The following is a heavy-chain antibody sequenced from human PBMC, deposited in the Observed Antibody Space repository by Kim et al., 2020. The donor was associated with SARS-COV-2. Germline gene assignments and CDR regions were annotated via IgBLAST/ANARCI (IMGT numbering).Heavy chain of an antibody. CDR2: RRSTI. CDR3: SYGSGY. J-gene: IGHJ4*02. Sequence: RRSTIYYADSVKGRLTISRDKAKNSLYLQMNSLRDEDTAVYYCSYGSGYWGQGALVTVSS. V-gene: IGHV3-48*02. D-gene: IGHD3-10*01.